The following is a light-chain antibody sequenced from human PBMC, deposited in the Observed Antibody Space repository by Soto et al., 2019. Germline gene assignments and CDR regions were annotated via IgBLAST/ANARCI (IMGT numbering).Light chain of an antibody. Sequence: DMHLTQSPSSLSASVEYRVTITRQASQDINSNLSWYQQRPGKAPKLLIFDAFTLETGVPSRFSGSGYGTDFIFTISSLQPEDVATYYCQQYDTFPVTFGQGTRLEIK. J-gene: IGKJ5*01. V-gene: IGKV1-33*01. CDR2: DAF. CDR1: QDINSN. CDR3: QQYDTFPVT.